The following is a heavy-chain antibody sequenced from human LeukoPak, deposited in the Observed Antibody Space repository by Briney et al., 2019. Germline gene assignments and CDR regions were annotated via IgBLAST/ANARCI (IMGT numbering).Heavy chain of an antibody. D-gene: IGHD6-19*01. Sequence: PSETLSLTCTVSGGSISSTSYYWAWIRQPPGKGLEWIGRIYTSGSTNYNPSLKSRVTISVDTSKNQFSLKLSSVTAADTAVYYCARIIWGSSGPNFDYWGQGTLVTVSS. V-gene: IGHV4-39*07. J-gene: IGHJ4*02. CDR1: GGSISSTSYY. CDR3: ARIIWGSSGPNFDY. CDR2: IYTSGST.